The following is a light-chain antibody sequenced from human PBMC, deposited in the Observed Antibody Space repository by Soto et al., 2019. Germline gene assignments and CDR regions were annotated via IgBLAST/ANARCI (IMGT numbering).Light chain of an antibody. CDR3: QQRSNWPRGT. CDR2: DAS. V-gene: IGKV3-11*01. J-gene: IGKJ2*01. CDR1: QSVSSY. Sequence: EIVLTQSPATLSLSPGERATLSCRASQSVSSYLAWYQQKPGQAPRLLIYDASNRATGIPARFSGSGSGTDFTLNISSLEPEDFAVYYCQQRSNWPRGTFGQETKLEIK.